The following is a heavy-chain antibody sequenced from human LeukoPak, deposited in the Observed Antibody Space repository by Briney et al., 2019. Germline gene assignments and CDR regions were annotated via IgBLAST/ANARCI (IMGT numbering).Heavy chain of an antibody. Sequence: GSLRLSCAASGFTVSSNDMSWVRQAPGKGLEWVSVTYSGGSTYYADSVKGRFTISRDNSKNTLYLQMNSLRAEDTAVYFCAREILAPGKTHDYWGQGTLVTVSS. CDR2: TYSGGST. J-gene: IGHJ4*02. CDR3: AREILAPGKTHDY. V-gene: IGHV3-53*01. CDR1: GFTVSSND.